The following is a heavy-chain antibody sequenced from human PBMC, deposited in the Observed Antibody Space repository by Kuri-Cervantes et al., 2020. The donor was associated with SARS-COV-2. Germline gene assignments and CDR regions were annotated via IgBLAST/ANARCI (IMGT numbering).Heavy chain of an antibody. CDR1: GFTFSSYS. D-gene: IGHD3-16*01. Sequence: GGSLRLSCAASGFTFSSYSMNWVRQAPGKGLEWVSSISSSSSYIYYADSVKGRFTISRDNAKNSLYLQMNSLRAEDMAVYYCARVGLGGDFDYWGQGTLVTVSS. J-gene: IGHJ4*02. CDR2: ISSSSSYI. V-gene: IGHV3-21*01. CDR3: ARVGLGGDFDY.